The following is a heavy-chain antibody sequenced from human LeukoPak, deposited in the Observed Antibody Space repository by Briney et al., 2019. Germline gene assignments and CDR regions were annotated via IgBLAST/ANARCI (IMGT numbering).Heavy chain of an antibody. CDR3: ARADYSGYDYPFFDY. CDR2: INPNSGGT. V-gene: IGHV1-2*04. J-gene: IGHJ4*02. CDR1: GYTFTGYY. Sequence: GASVKVSCKASGYTFTGYYMHWVRQAPGQGLEWMGWINPNSGGTNYAQKFQGWVTMTRDTSISTAYMELSRLRSDDTAVYYCARADYSGYDYPFFDYWGQGTLVTVSS. D-gene: IGHD5-12*01.